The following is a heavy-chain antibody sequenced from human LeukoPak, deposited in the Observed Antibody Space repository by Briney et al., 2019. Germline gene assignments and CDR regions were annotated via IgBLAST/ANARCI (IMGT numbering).Heavy chain of an antibody. CDR1: GFTFSSYA. CDR2: ITSSGGST. D-gene: IGHD3-22*01. J-gene: IGHJ4*02. CDR3: AKRRYYDDSAFDY. V-gene: IGHV3-23*01. Sequence: GGSLRLSCAASGFTFSSYAMSWVRQAPGKGLDWASAITSSGGSTYYADSVKGRFTISRDNSKNTLYLQMNSLRAEDTALYYCAKRRYYDDSAFDYWGQGTLVTVSS.